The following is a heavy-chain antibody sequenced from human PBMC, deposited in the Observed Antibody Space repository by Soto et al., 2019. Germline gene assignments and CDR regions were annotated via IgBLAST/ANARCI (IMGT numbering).Heavy chain of an antibody. D-gene: IGHD6-13*01. J-gene: IGHJ6*02. CDR2: TYYSGST. Sequence: PSETLSLTCTVSGGSISSYYWSWIRQPPGKGLEWIGYTYYSGSTNYNPSLKSRVTISVDTSKNQFSLKLSSVTAADTAVYYCARGQLVNYYYYGMDVWGQGTTVTVSS. V-gene: IGHV4-59*01. CDR3: ARGQLVNYYYYGMDV. CDR1: GGSISSYY.